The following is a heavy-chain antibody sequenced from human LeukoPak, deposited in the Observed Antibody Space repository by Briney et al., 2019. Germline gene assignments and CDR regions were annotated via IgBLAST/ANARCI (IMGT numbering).Heavy chain of an antibody. D-gene: IGHD3-10*01. CDR3: AGYGSGSYYKAFDF. CDR1: GDSISSSY. V-gene: IGHV4-59*01. Sequence: SETLSLTCTVSGDSISSSYWSWIRQPPGKGLEWIGYVYYTGSSYYNPSLKSRATTSIDMSKNQFSLKLTSMTAADTAVYYCAGYGSGSYYKAFDFWGQGILVTVSS. J-gene: IGHJ4*02. CDR2: VYYTGSS.